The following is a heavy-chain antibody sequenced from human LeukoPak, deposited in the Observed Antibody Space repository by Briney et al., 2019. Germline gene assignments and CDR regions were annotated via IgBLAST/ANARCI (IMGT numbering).Heavy chain of an antibody. D-gene: IGHD3-3*01. CDR3: AKDTYYDFWSGYFTFDY. CDR1: GFTFSSYG. V-gene: IGHV3-30*02. Sequence: SGGSLRLSCAASGFTFSSYGMHWVRQAPGKGLEWVAFTRYDGSNKYYADSVKGRFTISRDNSKNTLYLQMNSLRAEDTAVYYCAKDTYYDFWSGYFTFDYWGQGTLVTVSS. J-gene: IGHJ4*02. CDR2: TRYDGSNK.